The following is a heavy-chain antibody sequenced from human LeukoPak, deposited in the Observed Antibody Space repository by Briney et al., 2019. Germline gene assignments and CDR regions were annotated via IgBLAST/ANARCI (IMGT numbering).Heavy chain of an antibody. CDR3: AKDVYCSGTVGCIDY. D-gene: IGHD2-15*01. CDR2: IYSGGST. V-gene: IGHV3-53*01. J-gene: IGHJ4*02. Sequence: GGSLRLSCAASGFTVSNNYMSWVRQAPGKGLEWVSVIYSGGSTYFADSVKGRFTISRDYSKNTLYLQMNSLRAEDTAVYYCAKDVYCSGTVGCIDYWGQGTLVTVSS. CDR1: GFTVSNNY.